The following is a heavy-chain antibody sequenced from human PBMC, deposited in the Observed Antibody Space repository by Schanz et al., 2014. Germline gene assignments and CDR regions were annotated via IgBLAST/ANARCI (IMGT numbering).Heavy chain of an antibody. CDR3: ARDGGRDGYNLAFDV. D-gene: IGHD5-12*01. CDR1: GFTFRSYG. J-gene: IGHJ3*01. CDR2: IWYDGSNK. Sequence: QVQVVESGGGVVQPGTSLRLSCAASGFTFRSYGMYWVRQAPGKGLEWVAVIWYDGSNKNYADSVKGRFTISRDNSKNTLYLQMNSLRAEDTAVYFCARDGGRDGYNLAFDVWGQGTLVTVSS. V-gene: IGHV3-33*01.